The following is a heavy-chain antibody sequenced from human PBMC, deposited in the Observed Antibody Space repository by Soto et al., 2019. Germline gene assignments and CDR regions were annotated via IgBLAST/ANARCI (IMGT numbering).Heavy chain of an antibody. CDR2: INSDGSST. CDR1: GFTFSSYW. V-gene: IGHV3-74*01. Sequence: EVQLVESGGGLVQPGGSLRLSCAASGFTFSSYWMHWVRQAPGKGLVWVSRINSDGSSTSYADSVKGRFTISRDNAKNTPYLQMNSLRAEDTAVYYCARENYYYYGMDVWGQGTTVTVSS. J-gene: IGHJ6*02. CDR3: ARENYYYYGMDV.